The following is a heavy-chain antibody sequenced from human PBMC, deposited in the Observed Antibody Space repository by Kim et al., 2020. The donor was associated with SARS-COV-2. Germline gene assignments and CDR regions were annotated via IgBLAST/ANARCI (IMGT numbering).Heavy chain of an antibody. J-gene: IGHJ4*02. V-gene: IGHV3-74*01. D-gene: IGHD6-13*01. CDR1: GFTFSSDW. CDR3: ARRRYTSNWYYFDY. Sequence: GGSLRLSCVASGFTFSSDWMHWVRHAPGKGLVWVSRINGDGRSTNYADSVKGRFTISRDNAKNTLYLQMNSLRAEDTAVYYCARRRYTSNWYYFDYWGQGTLVTVSS. CDR2: INGDGRST.